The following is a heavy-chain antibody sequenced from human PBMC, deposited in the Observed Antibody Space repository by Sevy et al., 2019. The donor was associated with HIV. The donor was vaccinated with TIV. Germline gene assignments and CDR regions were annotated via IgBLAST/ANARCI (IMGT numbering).Heavy chain of an antibody. CDR3: ARRDDSTGYYRTDAFDI. CDR1: GGSISSFY. Sequence: SETPSLTCTVSGGSISSFYWSWIRQPPGKGLEWIGYVYYSGRTYYNPSLKSRVTISRDTSKNQFSLRLSSVTAADTAVYYCARRDDSTGYYRTDAFDIWGQGTMVTVSS. D-gene: IGHD3-22*01. CDR2: VYYSGRT. V-gene: IGHV4-59*12. J-gene: IGHJ3*02.